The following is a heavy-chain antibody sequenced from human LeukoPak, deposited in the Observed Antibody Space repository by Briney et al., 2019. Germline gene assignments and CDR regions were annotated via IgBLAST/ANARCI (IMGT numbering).Heavy chain of an antibody. D-gene: IGHD2-2*02. CDR3: ARGYCSSTSCHTHYYYYGMDV. Sequence: QPGGSLRLSCAASGFTFSSYEMNWVRQAPGKGLEWVSYISSSGSTIYYADSVKGRFTISRDNAKNSLYLQMNSLRAEDTAVYYCARGYCSSTSCHTHYYYYGMDVWGQGTTVTVSS. V-gene: IGHV3-48*03. J-gene: IGHJ6*02. CDR2: ISSSGSTI. CDR1: GFTFSSYE.